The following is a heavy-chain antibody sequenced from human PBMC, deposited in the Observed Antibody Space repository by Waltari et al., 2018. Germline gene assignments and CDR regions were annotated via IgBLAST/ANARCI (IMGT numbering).Heavy chain of an antibody. CDR2: INPNSGGT. Sequence: QVQLVQSGAEVKKPGASVKVSCKASGYTFTGYYMHWVRQAPGQGLEWMGRINPNSGGTNYAQKFQGRVTMTRDTSISTAYMELSRLRSDDTAVYYCARDTLIVGAKAAFDIWGQGTMVTVSS. D-gene: IGHD1-26*01. J-gene: IGHJ3*02. CDR1: GYTFTGYY. CDR3: ARDTLIVGAKAAFDI. V-gene: IGHV1-2*06.